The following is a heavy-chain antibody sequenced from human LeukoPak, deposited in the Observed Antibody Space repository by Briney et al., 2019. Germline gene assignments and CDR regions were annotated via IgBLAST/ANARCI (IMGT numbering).Heavy chain of an antibody. CDR1: GGSFSGYY. J-gene: IGHJ4*02. CDR3: AHRAIAAAGRFDY. Sequence: PSETLSLTCAVYGGSFSGYYWSWIRQPPGKGLEWIGEINHSGSTNYNPSLKGRVTISVDTSKNQFSLKLSSVTAADTAVYYCAHRAIAAAGRFDYWGQGTLVTVSS. CDR2: INHSGST. V-gene: IGHV4-34*01. D-gene: IGHD6-13*01.